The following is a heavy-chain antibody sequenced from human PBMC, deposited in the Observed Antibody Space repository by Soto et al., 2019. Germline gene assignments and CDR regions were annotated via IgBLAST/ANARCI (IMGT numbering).Heavy chain of an antibody. D-gene: IGHD3-9*01. V-gene: IGHV4-4*02. CDR3: ASVYDILTGYYRAFLY. Sequence: SETLSLTCAVSGGSISSSNWWSWVRQPPGKGLEWIGEIYHSGSTNYSPSLKSRVTISVDKSKNQFSLKLSSVTAADTAVYYCASVYDILTGYYRAFLYWGQGTLVTVSS. CDR2: IYHSGST. CDR1: GGSISSSNW. J-gene: IGHJ4*02.